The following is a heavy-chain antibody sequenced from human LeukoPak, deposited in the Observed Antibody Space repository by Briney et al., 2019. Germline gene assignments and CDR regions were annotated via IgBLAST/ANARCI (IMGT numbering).Heavy chain of an antibody. D-gene: IGHD2-2*01. V-gene: IGHV1-18*01. CDR2: ISAKKGKT. CDR1: GYNFGIFG. J-gene: IGHJ5*02. CDR3: ARVGVVVPSAWFDP. Sequence: ASVTVSCKASGYNFGIFGISWVRQAPGEGLEWVGWISAKKGKTKYAQSLQGRGTMTTDTSTSTAYMELRSLRSDDTAVYYCARVGVVVPSAWFDPWGQGTLVTVSS.